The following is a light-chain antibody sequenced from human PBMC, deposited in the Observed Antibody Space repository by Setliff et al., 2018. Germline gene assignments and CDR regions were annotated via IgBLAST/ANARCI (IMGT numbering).Light chain of an antibody. CDR3: CSYADTYISV. Sequence: LAQPRSVSGSPGQSVTISCTGTSSDVGRYNFVSWYQQHPGKAPKLIIYDVTKRPSGVPDRFSGSKSGNTASLTISGLQAEDEADYSCCSYADTYISVFGTGTKVTVL. CDR2: DVT. V-gene: IGLV2-11*01. J-gene: IGLJ1*01. CDR1: SSDVGRYNF.